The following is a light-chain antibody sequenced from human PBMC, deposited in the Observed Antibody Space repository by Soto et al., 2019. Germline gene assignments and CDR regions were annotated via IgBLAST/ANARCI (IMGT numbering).Light chain of an antibody. CDR1: QSINTS. CDR3: QQTYSPPSIT. Sequence: DIQMTQSPSSLSASVGDRVTITCRASQSINTSLNWYQQQPGKAPKVLLYGASSSQGGVPSRFSGSGSGSDFTLTITSLQPEDFAIYYCQQTYSPPSITFGQGTRLEIK. V-gene: IGKV1-39*01. J-gene: IGKJ5*01. CDR2: GAS.